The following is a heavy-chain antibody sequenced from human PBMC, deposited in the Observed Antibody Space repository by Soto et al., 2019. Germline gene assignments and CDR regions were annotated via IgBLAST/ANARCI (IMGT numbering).Heavy chain of an antibody. J-gene: IGHJ3*02. Sequence: QVQLVQSGAEVKKPGSSVKVSCKASGGTFSSYAISWVRQAPGQGLEWMGGIIPIFGTANYAQKFQGRVTIXXDXSXXTAYMELSSLRSEDTAVYYCARDVRRDGYNYAFDIWGQGTMVTVSS. V-gene: IGHV1-69*12. CDR3: ARDVRRDGYNYAFDI. CDR2: IIPIFGTA. D-gene: IGHD5-12*01. CDR1: GGTFSSYA.